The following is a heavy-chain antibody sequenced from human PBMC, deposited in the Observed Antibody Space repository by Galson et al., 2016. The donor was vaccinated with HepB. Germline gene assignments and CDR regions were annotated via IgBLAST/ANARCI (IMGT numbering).Heavy chain of an antibody. CDR3: AKNGPDNWNSFDH. Sequence: SLRLACAASGFTFTDYALSWVRQAPGGGLEWVSAVNGGGYNTYYADSVRGRFTVSRDISKNTVFLEMNSLRGDATAIYYCAKNGPDNWNSFDHWGQGTLVTVSS. CDR1: GFTFTDYA. V-gene: IGHV3-23*01. D-gene: IGHD1-20*01. CDR2: VNGGGYNT. J-gene: IGHJ4*02.